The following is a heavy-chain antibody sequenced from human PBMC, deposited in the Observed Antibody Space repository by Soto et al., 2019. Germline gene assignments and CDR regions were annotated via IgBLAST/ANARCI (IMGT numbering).Heavy chain of an antibody. CDR3: ARKGGRH. J-gene: IGHJ4*02. CDR2: INHSGST. CDR1: GGSFSGYY. Sequence: QVQLQQWGAGLLKPSETLSLTCAVYGGSFSGYYWSWIRQPPGKGLEWIGEINHSGSTNYNPSLQSRGTISVDTSKNQISLKLSSVTAADTAVYYCARKGGRHWGQGTQVTVSS. D-gene: IGHD1-26*01. V-gene: IGHV4-34*01.